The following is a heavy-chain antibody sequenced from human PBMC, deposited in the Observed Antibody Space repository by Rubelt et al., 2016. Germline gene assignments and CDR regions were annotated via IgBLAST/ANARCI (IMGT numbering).Heavy chain of an antibody. CDR3: ARRGFRRPDYYPLEY. CDR1: GDSIDSSNYF. D-gene: IGHD1-26*01. J-gene: IGHJ4*02. Sequence: QLQLQESGPGLVKPSETLSVNCTVSGDSIDSSNYFWAWIRQAPGKGLEWIGEINHSGTTNNNPSLKSRVTTSVDTSKNQFSLKLRFVTAAGTAVYYCARRGFRRPDYYPLEYWGQGALVTVSS. CDR2: INHSGTT. V-gene: IGHV4-39*07.